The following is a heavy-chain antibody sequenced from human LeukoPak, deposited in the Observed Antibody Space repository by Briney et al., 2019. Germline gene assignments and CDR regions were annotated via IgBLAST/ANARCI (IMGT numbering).Heavy chain of an antibody. V-gene: IGHV5-51*01. D-gene: IGHD3-9*01. CDR2: IYPHDSDT. Sequence: GESLKISCKASGYSFTNFWIGWVRQMPGKGLEWMGIIYPHDSDTRYSPSFQGQVTISADKSISTAYLQWSSLKASDTAMYYCARHSGTFYDILTGDNWFDPWGQGTLVTVSS. CDR1: GYSFTNFW. J-gene: IGHJ5*02. CDR3: ARHSGTFYDILTGDNWFDP.